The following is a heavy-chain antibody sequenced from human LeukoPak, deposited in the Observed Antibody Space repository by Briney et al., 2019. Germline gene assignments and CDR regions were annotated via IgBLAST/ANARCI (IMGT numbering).Heavy chain of an antibody. Sequence: ASVKVSCKASGYTFTSYDINWVRQATGQGLEWMGWMNPNSGNTGYAQKFQGRVTMTRNTSISTAYMELSSLRSEDTAVYYCVRGEGPADNYYGSGSYYYWGQGTLVTVSS. J-gene: IGHJ4*02. V-gene: IGHV1-8*01. CDR2: MNPNSGNT. D-gene: IGHD3-10*01. CDR3: VRGEGPADNYYGSGSYYY. CDR1: GYTFTSYD.